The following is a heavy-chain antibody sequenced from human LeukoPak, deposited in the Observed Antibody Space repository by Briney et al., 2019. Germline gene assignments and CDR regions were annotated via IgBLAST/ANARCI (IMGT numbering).Heavy chain of an antibody. CDR2: IKQDGSEK. CDR1: GFTFSSYR. D-gene: IGHD3-9*01. J-gene: IGHJ3*02. V-gene: IGHV3-7*01. CDR3: ARDSGANVLRYFDWSQPLHAFDI. Sequence: PGGSLRLSCAASGFTFSSYRMSWVRQAPGKGLEWVANIKQDGSEKYYVDSVKGRFTISRDNAKNSLYLQMNSLRAEDTAVYYCARDSGANVLRYFDWSQPLHAFDIWGQGTMVTVSS.